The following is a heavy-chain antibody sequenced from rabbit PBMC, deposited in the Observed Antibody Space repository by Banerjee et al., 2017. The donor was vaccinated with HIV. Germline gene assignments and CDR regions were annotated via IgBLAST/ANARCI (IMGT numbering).Heavy chain of an antibody. V-gene: IGHV1S40*01. CDR1: GFSFSSSYY. D-gene: IGHD6-1*01. Sequence: QSLEESGGDLVKPGASLTLTCTASGFSFSSSYYMCWVRQAPGKGLGWIACIDAGSSGSTYYASWAKGRFTVSKTSSTTVTLQMTSLTAADTATYFCARATAGYNGYGYGFYFDLWGPGTL. CDR3: ARATAGYNGYGYGFYFDL. CDR2: IDAGSSGST. J-gene: IGHJ4*01.